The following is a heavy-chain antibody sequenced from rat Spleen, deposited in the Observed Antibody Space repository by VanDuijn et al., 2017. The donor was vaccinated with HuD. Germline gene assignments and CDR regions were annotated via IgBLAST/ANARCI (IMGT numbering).Heavy chain of an antibody. CDR3: ARGDIASMSTDGI. Sequence: QVQLKESGPGLVQPSQTLSLTCTVSGFSLSSYGVIWVRQPPGKGLDWMGVIWGDGNSNYNSALKSRLSITRDTSKSQVYLKTNSMQTRDTATYHCARGDIASMSTDGIWGQGVMVTVSS. CDR1: GFSLSSYG. D-gene: IGHD1-11*01. V-gene: IGHV2-13*01. J-gene: IGHJ2*01. CDR2: IWGDGNS.